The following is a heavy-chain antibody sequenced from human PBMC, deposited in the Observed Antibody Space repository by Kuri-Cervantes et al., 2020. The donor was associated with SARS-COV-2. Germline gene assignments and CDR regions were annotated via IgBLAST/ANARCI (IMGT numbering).Heavy chain of an antibody. J-gene: IGHJ4*02. CDR3: ARERWVGALDY. CDR2: ISAYNGNT. Sequence: ASVKVSCKASGGTFSSYAISWVRQAPGQGLEWMGWISAYNGNTNYAQKLQGRVTMTTDTSASTAYMELRSLRSDDTAVYYCARERWVGALDYWGQGTLVTVSS. D-gene: IGHD1-26*01. CDR1: GGTFSSYA. V-gene: IGHV1-18*01.